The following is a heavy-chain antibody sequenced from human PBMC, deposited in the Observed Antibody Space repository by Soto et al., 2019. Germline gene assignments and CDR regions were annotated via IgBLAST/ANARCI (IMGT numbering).Heavy chain of an antibody. Sequence: EVQLLESGGGLVQPGGPVRLSWEASGFSFASLAMNGVRQAPGKGLGWVSAVTGRGGTTYYRDSVKGRFTVSRDNSKNTVYSEMNSLRVEDTAVYYCARDKGPAFDSWGLGTMVTVSS. V-gene: IGHV3-23*01. J-gene: IGHJ3*02. CDR1: GFSFASLA. CDR3: ARDKGPAFDS. CDR2: VTGRGGTT.